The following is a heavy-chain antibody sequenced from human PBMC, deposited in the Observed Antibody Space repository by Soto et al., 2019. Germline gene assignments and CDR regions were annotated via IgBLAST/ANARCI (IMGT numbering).Heavy chain of an antibody. V-gene: IGHV3-74*01. CDR1: GFPFGGEW. J-gene: IGHJ4*02. CDR3: VRHYGDRQG. Sequence: EVLLVESGGGIVQPGGSLRLSCAASGFPFGGEWMHWVRQGPGKGLVWVSRMNKDGSIIAYADSVRGRFTISRDNAKSTLYLHMNNLRPEDTALYICVRHYGDRQGWGQGTPVIVSS. D-gene: IGHD4-17*01. CDR2: MNKDGSII.